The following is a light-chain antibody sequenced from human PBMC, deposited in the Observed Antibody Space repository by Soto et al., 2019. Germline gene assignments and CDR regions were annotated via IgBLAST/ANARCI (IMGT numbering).Light chain of an antibody. CDR2: DAS. Sequence: EIVLTQSPATLSLSPGERATLSCRASQSVFTYLAWYQQKPGQAPRLLIYDASTRATGSPARFSASGSGTDFTLTISSIEHEESAFCYCQHCTKWPPLTFGGGTKLEIK. CDR3: QHCTKWPPLT. V-gene: IGKV3-11*01. J-gene: IGKJ4*01. CDR1: QSVFTY.